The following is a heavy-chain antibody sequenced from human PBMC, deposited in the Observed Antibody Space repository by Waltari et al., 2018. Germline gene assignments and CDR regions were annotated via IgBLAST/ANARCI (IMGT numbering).Heavy chain of an antibody. CDR2: INPKYGGT. CDR1: GYPFGDYY. V-gene: IGHV1-2*02. Sequence: QVQLVQSGAEVKKPGASVRVACKASGYPFGDYYIHWGRQAPGQGLEWMGWINPKYGGTNYAQRFQGRVTMTRDTSISTAYMEVSGLRSDDTAVFYCARGQLVGIFSDGMDVWGQGTTVTVSS. J-gene: IGHJ6*02. CDR3: ARGQLVGIFSDGMDV. D-gene: IGHD6-6*01.